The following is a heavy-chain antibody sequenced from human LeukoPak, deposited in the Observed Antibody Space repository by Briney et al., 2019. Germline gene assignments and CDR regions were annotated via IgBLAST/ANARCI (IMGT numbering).Heavy chain of an antibody. CDR2: IYYSGST. Sequence: PSETLSLTCTVSGGSISSSRYYWDWIRQPPGKGLEWIVAIYYSGSTNYNPSLKSRVTISVDTSKNQFSLKLSSVTAADTAVYYCARHRIPAALASAFDYWGQGTLVPVSS. D-gene: IGHD2-2*01. J-gene: IGHJ4*02. V-gene: IGHV4-39*01. CDR3: ARHRIPAALASAFDY. CDR1: GGSISSSRYY.